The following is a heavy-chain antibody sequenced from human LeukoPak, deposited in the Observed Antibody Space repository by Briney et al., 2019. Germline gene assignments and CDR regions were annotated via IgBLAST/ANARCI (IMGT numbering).Heavy chain of an antibody. CDR3: ARHYYGDYYFDY. V-gene: IGHV4-4*07. CDR1: GGSISDHY. CDR2: IYFSGST. Sequence: SETLSLTCTVSGGSISDHYWSWVRQPAGKGLEWIGRIYFSGSTNHNPSLKSRVTMSVDTSKNQFSLKLTSVTAADTAVYYCARHYYGDYYFDYWGQGTLVTVSS. J-gene: IGHJ4*02. D-gene: IGHD4-17*01.